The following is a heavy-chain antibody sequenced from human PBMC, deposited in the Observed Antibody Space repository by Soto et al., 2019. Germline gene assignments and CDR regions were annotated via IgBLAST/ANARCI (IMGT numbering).Heavy chain of an antibody. J-gene: IGHJ6*02. V-gene: IGHV1-69*01. Sequence: QVQLVQSGAEVKKPGSSVKVSCKASGGTFSSYAISWVRQAPGQGLEWMGGIIPIFGTANYAQKFQGRVTITADESTSTAYMELSSLRSEDTAVYYCARDLSIRYCSSTSCLGPRRDGMDVWGQGTTVTVSS. CDR2: IIPIFGTA. D-gene: IGHD2-2*01. CDR1: GGTFSSYA. CDR3: ARDLSIRYCSSTSCLGPRRDGMDV.